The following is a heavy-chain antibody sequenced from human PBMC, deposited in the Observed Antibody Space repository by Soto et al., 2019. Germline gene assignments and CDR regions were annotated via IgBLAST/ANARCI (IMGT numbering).Heavy chain of an antibody. Sequence: PSETLSLTCTVSGGSMSSGGYYWSWIRQHPGKGLEWIGYIYYSGSTYYNPSLKSRVTISVDTSKNQFSLKLSSVTAADTAVYYCVRGSGYYDFWSGYSAPQGGMDVWGQGTTVTVSS. CDR3: VRGSGYYDFWSGYSAPQGGMDV. V-gene: IGHV4-31*02. CDR1: GGSMSSGGYY. D-gene: IGHD3-3*01. CDR2: IYYSGST. J-gene: IGHJ6*02.